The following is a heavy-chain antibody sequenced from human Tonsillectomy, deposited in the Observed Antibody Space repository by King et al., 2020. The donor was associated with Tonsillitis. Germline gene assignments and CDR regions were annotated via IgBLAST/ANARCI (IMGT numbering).Heavy chain of an antibody. CDR2: ISGSGGST. V-gene: IGHV3-23*01. D-gene: IGHD5-18*01. J-gene: IGHJ3*02. CDR3: AKARGPYSYGYDAFAI. CDR1: GFTFSSYA. Sequence: EVQLLESGGGLVQPGGSLRLSCAASGFTFSSYAMSWVRQAPGKGLEWVSAISGSGGSTYYADSVKGRFTISRDNSKNTLYLPMNSLRAEDTAVYYCAKARGPYSYGYDAFAIWGQGTMVTVSS.